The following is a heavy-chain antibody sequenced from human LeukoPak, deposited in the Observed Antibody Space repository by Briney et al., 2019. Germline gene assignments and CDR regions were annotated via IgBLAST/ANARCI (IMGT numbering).Heavy chain of an antibody. Sequence: PGRSLRLSCAASGFTFSSYAMHWVRQAPGKGLEWVAVISYDGSNKYYADSVKGRFTISRDNSKNTLYLQMNSLRAEDTAVYYSARSRTGPQWFDPWGQGTLVTVSS. D-gene: IGHD1-1*01. V-gene: IGHV3-30-3*01. CDR2: ISYDGSNK. CDR3: ARSRTGPQWFDP. CDR1: GFTFSSYA. J-gene: IGHJ5*02.